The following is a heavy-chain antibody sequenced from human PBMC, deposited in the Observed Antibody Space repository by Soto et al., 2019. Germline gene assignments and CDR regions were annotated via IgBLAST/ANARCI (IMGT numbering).Heavy chain of an antibody. V-gene: IGHV2-5*01. D-gene: IGHD3-22*01. CDR2: IYWNDDK. CDR3: AHRPPGYGGYYSFYFDY. Sequence: QITLKESGPTLVNPTQTLTLTCTFSGFSLSTSGVGVGWIRQPPGKALEWLALIYWNDDKRYSPSLKSRLTITKDTSKNQVVLTMTNMDPVDTATYYCAHRPPGYGGYYSFYFDYWGQGTLVTVSS. J-gene: IGHJ4*02. CDR1: GFSLSTSGVG.